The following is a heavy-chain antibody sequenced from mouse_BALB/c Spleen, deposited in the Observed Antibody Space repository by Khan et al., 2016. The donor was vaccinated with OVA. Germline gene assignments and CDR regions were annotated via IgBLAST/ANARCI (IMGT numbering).Heavy chain of an antibody. D-gene: IGHD2-2*01. CDR3: TRSGYGSFAY. J-gene: IGHJ3*01. V-gene: IGHV1S81*02. CDR2: INPNNGGS. Sequence: QVTLQQSGAELVKPGASVKLSCKASGYTFTSYYMYWVKQRPGQGLEWIGEINPNNGGSNCNEKFKSKATLTVDKSSSTAYMQLSSLTSEDSAVYYCTRSGYGSFAYWGQGTLVTVSA. CDR1: GYTFTSYY.